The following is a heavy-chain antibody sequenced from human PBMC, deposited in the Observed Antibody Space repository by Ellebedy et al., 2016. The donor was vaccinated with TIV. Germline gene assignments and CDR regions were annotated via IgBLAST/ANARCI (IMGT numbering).Heavy chain of an antibody. D-gene: IGHD6-13*01. J-gene: IGHJ6*02. CDR1: GGSISSYY. CDR3: ARDGSSIGPGLRNYYGMDV. CDR2: IYYSGST. V-gene: IGHV4-59*01. Sequence: MPSETLSLTCTLSGGSISSYYWSWVRQPAGKGLEWIGYIYYSGSTNYNPSLKSRVTISVDTSKNQFSLKLSSVTAADTAVYYCARDGSSIGPGLRNYYGMDVWGQGTTVTVSS.